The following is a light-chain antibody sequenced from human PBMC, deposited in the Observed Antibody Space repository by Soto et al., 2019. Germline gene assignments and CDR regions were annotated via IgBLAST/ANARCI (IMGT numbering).Light chain of an antibody. CDR1: QSVSNN. CDR3: QQYNDWPPIT. V-gene: IGKV3-15*01. CDR2: YAS. Sequence: EIMMTQSPGTLSVSPGERATLSCRASQSVSNNVAWYQQKPGQAPRLLMYYASTRATGIPARFSGSGSGTEFTLTITSLQSEDFALYYCQQYNDWPPITFGKGTRLEMK. J-gene: IGKJ5*01.